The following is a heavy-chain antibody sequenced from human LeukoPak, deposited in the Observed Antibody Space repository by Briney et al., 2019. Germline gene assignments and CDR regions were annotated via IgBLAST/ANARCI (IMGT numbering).Heavy chain of an antibody. D-gene: IGHD3-9*01. CDR1: VVTFSSYA. V-gene: IGHV3-30*04. Sequence: GRSLRLSCAASVVTFSSYAMHWVCQAPGKGLEWVAVISYDGSNKYYADSVKGRFTISRDNSKNTLYLQMNSLRAEDTAVYYCARDESYYDILTGVGYWGQGTLVTVSS. CDR3: ARDESYYDILTGVGY. J-gene: IGHJ4*02. CDR2: ISYDGSNK.